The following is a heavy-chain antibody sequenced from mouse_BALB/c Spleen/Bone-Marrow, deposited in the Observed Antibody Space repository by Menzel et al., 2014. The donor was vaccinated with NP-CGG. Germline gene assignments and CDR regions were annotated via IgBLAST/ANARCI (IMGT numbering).Heavy chain of an antibody. CDR1: GYTFTSYY. CDR2: INPSNGGT. CDR3: TRSNYGYWFFDV. Sequence: VQLQQSGAELVKPGASVKLSCKASGYTFTSYYMYWVKQRPGQGLEWIGEINPSNGGTNFNEKFESKATLTVDKSSNTAYVQLSSLTSEDSAVYHCTRSNYGYWFFDVWGAGTTVTVSP. V-gene: IGHV1S81*02. D-gene: IGHD1-1*01. J-gene: IGHJ1*01.